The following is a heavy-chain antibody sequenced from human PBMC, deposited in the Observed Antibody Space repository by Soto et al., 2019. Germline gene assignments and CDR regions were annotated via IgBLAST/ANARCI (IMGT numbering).Heavy chain of an antibody. CDR3: AGWWSGSRQGFDP. CDR1: GGSISSGDYY. D-gene: IGHD3-3*01. CDR2: IYYSGST. Sequence: QMQLQESGPGLVKPSQTLSLTCTVSGGSISSGDYYWSWIRQHPGNGREWIGDIYYSGSTYYNPSHESRVIISVNTSKNHFSVKRSSVTAAATAGYYAAGWWSGSRQGFDPWGQGTLVTVSS. V-gene: IGHV4-31*03. J-gene: IGHJ5*02.